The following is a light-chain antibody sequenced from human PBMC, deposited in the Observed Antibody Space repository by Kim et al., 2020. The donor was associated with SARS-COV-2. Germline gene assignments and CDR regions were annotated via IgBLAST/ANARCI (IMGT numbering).Light chain of an antibody. CDR3: NSRDSSGNHLI. J-gene: IGLJ2*01. CDR2: GKN. Sequence: ALGPTVRITCQGDSLSSYYASWYQQKPGQAPVLFIYGKNNRPSGIPDRFSGSSSGNTASLTITGAQAEDEADYYCNSRDSSGNHLIFGGGTKLTVL. V-gene: IGLV3-19*01. CDR1: SLSSYY.